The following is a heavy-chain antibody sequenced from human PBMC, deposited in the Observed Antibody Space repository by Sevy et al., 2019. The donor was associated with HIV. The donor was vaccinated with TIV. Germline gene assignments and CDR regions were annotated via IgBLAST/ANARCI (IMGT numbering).Heavy chain of an antibody. V-gene: IGHV1-24*01. Sequence: ASVKVSCKVSGYTLTKLSMHWVRQAPGKGLEWMGGFDPEDGETIYAQKFQGRVTMTQDTSTDTAYMELRSLRSEDTAVYYCATPKYVGYDYESLDIWGQGTMVTVSS. CDR1: GYTLTKLS. CDR3: ATPKYVGYDYESLDI. D-gene: IGHD5-12*01. J-gene: IGHJ3*02. CDR2: FDPEDGET.